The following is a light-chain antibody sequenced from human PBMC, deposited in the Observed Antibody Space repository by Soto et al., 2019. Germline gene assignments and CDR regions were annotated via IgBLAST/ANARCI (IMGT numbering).Light chain of an antibody. Sequence: EIVLTQSPGTLSLSPGERATLSCRASQSVSSSYLAWYQQKPGQAPRLLMYGASSRATGIPDRFSGSGSGTDFTLTISRLEPEDFAVYYCQQYGSSLVTFGRGTKLEIK. CDR3: QQYGSSLVT. V-gene: IGKV3-20*01. CDR2: GAS. CDR1: QSVSSSY. J-gene: IGKJ2*01.